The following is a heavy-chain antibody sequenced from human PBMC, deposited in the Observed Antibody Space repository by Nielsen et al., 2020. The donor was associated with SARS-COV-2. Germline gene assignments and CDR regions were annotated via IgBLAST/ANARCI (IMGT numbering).Heavy chain of an antibody. Sequence: GESLKISCAASGFTFSSYAMNWVRQAPGKGLEWVSTISDSGSSTYYADSVKGRFTISRDNSKNTLDLQINSLRAEDTAVYYCAKSTRTGTYYGMDVWGQGTTVTVSS. CDR1: GFTFSSYA. CDR3: AKSTRTGTYYGMDV. V-gene: IGHV3-23*01. CDR2: ISDSGSST. D-gene: IGHD2-2*01. J-gene: IGHJ6*02.